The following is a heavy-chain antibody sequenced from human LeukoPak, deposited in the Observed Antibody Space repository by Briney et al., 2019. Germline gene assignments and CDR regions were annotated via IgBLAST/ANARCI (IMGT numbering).Heavy chain of an antibody. Sequence: GGSLRLSCAASGFTFSSYAMSWVRQAPGKGLEWVSAISGSGGSTYYADSVKGRFTISRDNSKNTLYLQMNSLRAEDTAVYYCARAGSGSYKPFFDYWGQGILVTVSS. D-gene: IGHD3-10*01. CDR3: ARAGSGSYKPFFDY. V-gene: IGHV3-23*01. J-gene: IGHJ4*02. CDR1: GFTFSSYA. CDR2: ISGSGGST.